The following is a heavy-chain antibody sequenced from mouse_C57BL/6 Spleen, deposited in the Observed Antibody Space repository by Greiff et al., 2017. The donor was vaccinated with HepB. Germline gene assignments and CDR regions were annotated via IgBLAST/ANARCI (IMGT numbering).Heavy chain of an antibody. D-gene: IGHD2-5*01. Sequence: EVHLVESGEGLVKPGGSLKLSCAASGFTFSSYAMSWVRQTPEKRLEWVAYISSGGDYIYYADTVKGRFTISRDNARNTLYLQMSSLKSEDTAMYYCTRVDSNPSHWYFDVWGTGTTVTVSS. V-gene: IGHV5-9-1*02. CDR3: TRVDSNPSHWYFDV. J-gene: IGHJ1*03. CDR2: ISSGGDYI. CDR1: GFTFSSYA.